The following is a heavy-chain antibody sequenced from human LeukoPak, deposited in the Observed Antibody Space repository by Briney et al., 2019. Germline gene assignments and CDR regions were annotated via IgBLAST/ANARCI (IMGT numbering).Heavy chain of an antibody. V-gene: IGHV4-38-2*01. J-gene: IGHJ6*04. CDR1: GYSISSGYY. Sequence: SEILSLTCAVSGYSISSGYYWGWIRQPPGKGLEWIGSIYHSGSTYYNPSLKSRVTISVDTSKNQFSLKLSSVTAADTAVYYCARNIAAAGYYYYGMDVWGKGTTVTVSS. CDR3: ARNIAAAGYYYYGMDV. CDR2: IYHSGST. D-gene: IGHD6-13*01.